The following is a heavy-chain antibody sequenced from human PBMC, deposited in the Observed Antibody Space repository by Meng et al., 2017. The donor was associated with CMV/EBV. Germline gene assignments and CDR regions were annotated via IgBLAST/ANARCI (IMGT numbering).Heavy chain of an antibody. CDR3: ARAGVAYCSSTSCYGYFDY. J-gene: IGHJ4*02. CDR2: ISSSSSYI. V-gene: IGHV3-21*01. D-gene: IGHD2-2*01. CDR1: GFTFSSYS. Sequence: GESLKISCAAPGFTFSSYSMNWVRQAPGKGLEWVSSISSSSSYIYYADSVKGRFTISRDNAKNSLYLQMNSLRAEDTAVYYCARAGVAYCSSTSCYGYFDYWGQGTLVTVSS.